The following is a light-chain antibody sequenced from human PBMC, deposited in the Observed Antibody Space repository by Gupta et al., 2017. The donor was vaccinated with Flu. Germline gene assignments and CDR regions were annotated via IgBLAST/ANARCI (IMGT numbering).Light chain of an antibody. CDR2: GAS. CDR1: QSVNNNL. Sequence: EIVLLQSPGTLAVYPGERATLSCRASQSVNNNLLTWFQQKPGQAPRLLSYGASSRATGIPDRFSGSGSGTDFTLTIRRLEPEDFAVYYCQQYGISGYTFGQGTKLEIK. J-gene: IGKJ2*01. CDR3: QQYGISGYT. V-gene: IGKV3-20*01.